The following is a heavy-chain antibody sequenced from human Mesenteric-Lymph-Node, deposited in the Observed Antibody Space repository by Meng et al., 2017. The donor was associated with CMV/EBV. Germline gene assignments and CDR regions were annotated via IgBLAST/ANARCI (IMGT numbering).Heavy chain of an antibody. CDR3: ARGSGRYSPFDY. D-gene: IGHD1-26*01. CDR1: GGSISSGGHY. Sequence: CPVSGGSISSGGHYWSWIRQHPGRGLEWIGYIHYRGHTYYSPSLKSRVTISVDTSKNQFSLKLSSVTAADTAVYYCARGSGRYSPFDYWGQGTLVTVSS. CDR2: IHYRGHT. V-gene: IGHV4-31*03. J-gene: IGHJ4*02.